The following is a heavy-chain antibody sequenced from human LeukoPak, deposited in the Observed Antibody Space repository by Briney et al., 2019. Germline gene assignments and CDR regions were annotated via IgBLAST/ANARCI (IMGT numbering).Heavy chain of an antibody. D-gene: IGHD6-19*01. CDR2: INEDGSEK. J-gene: IGHJ4*02. Sequence: GGSLRLSCAASGFTFSGYWMSWVRQAPGKGLEWVANINEDGSEKYSVDSVKGRFTISRDNAKNSLYLQMNSLRAEDTAVYYCARGYSSGWYGDYWGQGTLVTVSS. V-gene: IGHV3-7*01. CDR3: ARGYSSGWYGDY. CDR1: GFTFSGYW.